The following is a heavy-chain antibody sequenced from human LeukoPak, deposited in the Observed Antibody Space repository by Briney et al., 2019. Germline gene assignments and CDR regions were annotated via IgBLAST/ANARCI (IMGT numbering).Heavy chain of an antibody. V-gene: IGHV3-73*01. D-gene: IGHD1-26*01. CDR1: GFTFSGSA. J-gene: IGHJ4*02. CDR2: IRSKANSYAT. Sequence: GGSLRLSCAASGFTFSGSAMHWVRQASGKGLEWVGRIRSKANSYATAYAASVKGRFTISRGNAKNSLYLQMNSLRAEDTAVYYCARGGATTHENTFDYWGQGTLVTVSS. CDR3: ARGGATTHENTFDY.